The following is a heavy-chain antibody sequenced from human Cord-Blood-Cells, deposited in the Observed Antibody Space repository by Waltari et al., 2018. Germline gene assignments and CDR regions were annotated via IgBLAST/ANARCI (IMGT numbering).Heavy chain of an antibody. CDR2: ISSSSSYI. CDR1: GFTFSSYS. V-gene: IGHV3-21*01. D-gene: IGHD2-2*01. J-gene: IGHJ3*02. CDR3: AGGYCSSTSCYDAFDI. Sequence: EVQLVESGGGLVKPGGSLRLSCAASGFTFSSYSMNWVRQAPGKGLEWVSSISSSSSYIYYAGSAKGRFTISRDNAKNALYLQMNSLGAEDTAVYYCAGGYCSSTSCYDAFDIWGQGTRVTVSS.